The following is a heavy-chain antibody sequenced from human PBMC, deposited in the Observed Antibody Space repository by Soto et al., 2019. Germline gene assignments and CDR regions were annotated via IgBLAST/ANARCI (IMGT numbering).Heavy chain of an antibody. Sequence: SETLSLTCGASGGSISSGGYSWSWIRQPPGKGLEWIGYIYHSGSTYYNPSPKSRVTISVDRSKNQFSLKLSSVTAADTAVYYCARAQVYNWNYYYYYGMDVWGQGTTVTVSS. CDR1: GGSISSGGYS. CDR2: IYHSGST. CDR3: ARAQVYNWNYYYYYGMDV. J-gene: IGHJ6*02. V-gene: IGHV4-30-2*01. D-gene: IGHD1-20*01.